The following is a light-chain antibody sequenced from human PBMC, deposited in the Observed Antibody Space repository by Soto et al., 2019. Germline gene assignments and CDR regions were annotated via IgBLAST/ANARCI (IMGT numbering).Light chain of an antibody. CDR1: SSDVGGYNY. V-gene: IGLV2-14*01. CDR3: SSYRRGSTYV. CDR2: DVT. J-gene: IGLJ1*01. Sequence: QSVLTQPASVSGSPGQSIIVSCTGTSSDVGGYNYVSWYQQHPGKAPRLMIYDVTNRPSGVSNRFSGSKSGNTASLTISGLHAEDEADYYCSSYRRGSTYVFGTGTKATVL.